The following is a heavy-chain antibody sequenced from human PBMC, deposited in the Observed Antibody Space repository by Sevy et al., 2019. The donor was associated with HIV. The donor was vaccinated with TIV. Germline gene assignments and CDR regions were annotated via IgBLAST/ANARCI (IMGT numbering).Heavy chain of an antibody. CDR3: TNHYDTGGRLDYFDY. CDR1: GFTFSTYA. D-gene: IGHD3-22*01. Sequence: GGSLRLSCAASGFTFSTYAMSWVRQAPGKGLEWVSAISASGDTTYYADSVKGRFTISRDKSESTLYLQMNILRAEDTAIYYCTNHYDTGGRLDYFDYWGQGTLVTVSS. V-gene: IGHV3-23*01. CDR2: ISASGDTT. J-gene: IGHJ4*02.